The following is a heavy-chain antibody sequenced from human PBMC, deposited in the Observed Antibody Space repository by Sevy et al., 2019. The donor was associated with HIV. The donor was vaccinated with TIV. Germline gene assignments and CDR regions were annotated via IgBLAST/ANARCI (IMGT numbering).Heavy chain of an antibody. D-gene: IGHD1-26*01. CDR1: GFSFSAYW. J-gene: IGHJ4*02. CDR3: AQETFGRFDT. V-gene: IGHV3-7*01. CDR2: IKPDGSDK. Sequence: GGSLRLSCAASGFSFSAYWMNWVRQAPGKGLGWVANIKPDGSDKHYVDSAEGRFTISKDNAKNSQYLQMNSLRVEDTAMYYCAQETFGRFDTWGQGTLVTVSS.